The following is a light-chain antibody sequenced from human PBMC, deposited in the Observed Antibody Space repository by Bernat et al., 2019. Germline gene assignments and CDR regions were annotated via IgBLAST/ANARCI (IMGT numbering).Light chain of an antibody. J-gene: IGKJ5*01. CDR3: QQLNSYPIN. CDR1: QVIGTY. Sequence: DIQLTQAPPFLSASVGDRVTITCRASQVIGTYLAWYQQKPGKAPNLLIYGASTLQTGVPSRFSGSGSGTEFTLTISSLRPKDFATYHCQQLNSYPINLGQGTRLGIK. V-gene: IGKV1-9*01. CDR2: GAS.